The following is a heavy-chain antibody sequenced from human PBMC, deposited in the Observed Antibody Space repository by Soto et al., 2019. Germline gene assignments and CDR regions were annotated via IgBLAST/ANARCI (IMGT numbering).Heavy chain of an antibody. D-gene: IGHD3-10*01. Sequence: AGSLRLSCAASGFTFSDYYMSWIRQAPGKGLEWVSYNSSSSSYKNYADSVKGRFTISRDNAKNSLYLQMNSLRAEDTAVYYCARSPSSKRGINFDIWGQGTMVTVSS. CDR2: NSSSSSYK. J-gene: IGHJ3*02. CDR3: ARSPSSKRGINFDI. CDR1: GFTFSDYY. V-gene: IGHV3-11*06.